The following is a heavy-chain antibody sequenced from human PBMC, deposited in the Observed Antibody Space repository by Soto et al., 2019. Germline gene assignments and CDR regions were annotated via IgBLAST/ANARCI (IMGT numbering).Heavy chain of an antibody. D-gene: IGHD2-21*01. J-gene: IGHJ6*02. Sequence: QVQLVESGGGVVQPGRSLRLSCAASGFTFSSYGMHWVRQTPGKGLEWVAVIWYDGNNKYYADSVKGRFTISRDNPKNTLYLQMNSLGAEDTAVYYCARCLWGMDVWGQGTTVTVSS. CDR1: GFTFSSYG. V-gene: IGHV3-33*01. CDR2: IWYDGNNK. CDR3: ARCLWGMDV.